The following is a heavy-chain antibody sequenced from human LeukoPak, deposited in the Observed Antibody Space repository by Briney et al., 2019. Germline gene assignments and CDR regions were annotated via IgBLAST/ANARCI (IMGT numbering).Heavy chain of an antibody. J-gene: IGHJ6*03. V-gene: IGHV1-46*01. Sequence: GASVKVSCKASGYTFTNYYMHWVRQAPGQGLEWMGIINPSGGSTSYAQKFQGRVTMTTDTSTSTAYMELRSLRSDDTAVYYCARRGSYKYYYYYMDVWGKGTTATVSS. CDR3: ARRGSYKYYYYYMDV. CDR2: INPSGGST. D-gene: IGHD1-26*01. CDR1: GYTFTNYY.